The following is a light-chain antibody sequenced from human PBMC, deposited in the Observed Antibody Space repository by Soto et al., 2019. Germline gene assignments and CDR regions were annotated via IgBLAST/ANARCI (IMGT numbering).Light chain of an antibody. CDR3: QQYNSYWT. CDR1: QSIGSW. Sequence: DIQMTQSPSSLSASVGDTVTITCRASQSIGSWLARYQQRPGKAPILLIYDASNLQTGVPSRFSGGRSGTEFTLTISGLQPDDFATYYCQQYNSYWTFGPGTKVEIK. J-gene: IGKJ1*01. CDR2: DAS. V-gene: IGKV1-5*01.